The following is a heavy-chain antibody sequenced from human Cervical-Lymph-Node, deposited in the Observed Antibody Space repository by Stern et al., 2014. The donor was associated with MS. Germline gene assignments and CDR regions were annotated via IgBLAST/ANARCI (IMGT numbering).Heavy chain of an antibody. CDR2: ISYDGSFT. CDR1: GLTFRSYA. CDR3: ATYYDSGDNHYPFEN. V-gene: IGHV3-30*03. J-gene: IGHJ4*02. Sequence: QMQLVQSGGGVVQPGRSLRLSCAASGLTFRSYAFHWVRRAPGKGLEWVALISYDGSFTYYADSVKGRFTISRDDPTNTLYLQMNSLKSEDTATYYCATYYDSGDNHYPFENWGQGTLVTVSS. D-gene: IGHD3-22*01.